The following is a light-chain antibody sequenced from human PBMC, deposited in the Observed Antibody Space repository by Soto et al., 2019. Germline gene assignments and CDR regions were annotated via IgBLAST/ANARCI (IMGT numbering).Light chain of an antibody. V-gene: IGLV2-14*01. Sequence: QSALTQPASVSGSPGQSITISCTGTSSDVGGYNYVSWYQQHPGKVPKLILYEVSNRPSGVSNRFSGSKSGNTASLAISGLQAEVEADYYCSSYTTSYTQVFGGGTKLTVL. J-gene: IGLJ3*02. CDR3: SSYTTSYTQV. CDR1: SSDVGGYNY. CDR2: EVS.